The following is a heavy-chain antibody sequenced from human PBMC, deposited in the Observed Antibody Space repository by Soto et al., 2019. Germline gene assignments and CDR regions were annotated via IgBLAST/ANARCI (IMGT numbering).Heavy chain of an antibody. J-gene: IGHJ6*02. CDR2: MNPNSGKA. D-gene: IGHD2-2*02. V-gene: IGHV1-69*13. CDR3: ARETYRAMDV. CDR1: GYTFTSYD. Sequence: SVKVSCKASGYTFTSYDINWVRQATGQGLEWMGGMNPNSGKANYAQKFQGRVTITADESTSTAYMELSSLRSEDTAVYYCARETYRAMDVWGQGTTVTVSS.